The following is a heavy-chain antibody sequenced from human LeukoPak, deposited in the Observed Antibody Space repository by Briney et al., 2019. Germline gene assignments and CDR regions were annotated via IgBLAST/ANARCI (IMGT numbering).Heavy chain of an antibody. CDR3: AKERGSGYYYYCYGMDV. CDR1: GFTFSSSA. Sequence: GGSLRLSCAASGFTFSSSAMSWVRQAPGKGLEWVSAISGSGGSTYYADSVKGRFTISRDNSKNTLYLQMNSLRAEDTAVYYCAKERGSGYYYYCYGMDVWGQGTTVTVSS. V-gene: IGHV3-23*01. J-gene: IGHJ6*02. D-gene: IGHD2-15*01. CDR2: ISGSGGST.